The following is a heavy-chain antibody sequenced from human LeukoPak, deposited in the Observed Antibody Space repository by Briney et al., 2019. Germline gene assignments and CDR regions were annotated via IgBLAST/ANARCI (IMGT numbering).Heavy chain of an antibody. D-gene: IGHD3-22*01. CDR1: GFTVSSNY. CDR3: ARDQYYDSSGLKN. Sequence: KPGGSLRLSCAASGFTVSSNYMSWVRQAPGKGLEWVSVIYSGGSTYYADSVKGRFTISRDNSKSTLYLQMNSLRAEDTAVYYCARDQYYDSSGLKNWGQGTLVTVSS. CDR2: IYSGGST. J-gene: IGHJ4*02. V-gene: IGHV3-66*02.